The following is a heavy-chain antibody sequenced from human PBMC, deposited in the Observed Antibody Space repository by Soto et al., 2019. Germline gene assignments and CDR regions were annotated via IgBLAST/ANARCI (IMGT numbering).Heavy chain of an antibody. CDR3: AKEFHDSSGYPKYYYYYGMDV. CDR2: ISGSGGST. D-gene: IGHD3-22*01. Sequence: GSLRLSCAASGFTFSSYAMSWVRQAPGKGLEWVSAISGSGGSTYYADSVKGRFTISRDNSKNTLYLQMNSLRAEDTAVYYCAKEFHDSSGYPKYYYYYGMDVWGQGTTVTVSS. CDR1: GFTFSSYA. V-gene: IGHV3-23*01. J-gene: IGHJ6*02.